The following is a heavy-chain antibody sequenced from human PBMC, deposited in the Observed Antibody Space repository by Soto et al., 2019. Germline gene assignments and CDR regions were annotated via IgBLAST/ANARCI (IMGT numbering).Heavy chain of an antibody. CDR1: CTIFSSYA. D-gene: IGHD4-4*01. Sequence: QVDLVQSGAEVKMPGASMKVACKTSCTIFSSYAFNWVRQAPGQGLEWMGRVVPIFGTTNYTERFQGRITITADRASSTAYLELSGLTSADAAVYFCATQRTAVSPFDPWGQGTLVTVTS. V-gene: IGHV1-69*06. J-gene: IGHJ5*02. CDR2: VVPIFGTT. CDR3: ATQRTAVSPFDP.